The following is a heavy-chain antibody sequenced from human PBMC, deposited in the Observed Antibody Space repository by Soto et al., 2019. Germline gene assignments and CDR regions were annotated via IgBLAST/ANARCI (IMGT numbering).Heavy chain of an antibody. J-gene: IGHJ4*02. V-gene: IGHV3-7*01. CDR2: MNRDGSEK. CDR3: GRDAGRRFEY. Sequence: EVQLVESGGGLVQPGGSLRLSCAASGFTFSSYWMTWARQAPGKGLEWVASMNRDGSEKRYVDSVEGRFTISRDNSKNSLFLQMNSLSPDDTAVSYGGRDAGRRFEYWGQGSLVTVSS. D-gene: IGHD6-13*01. CDR1: GFTFSSYW.